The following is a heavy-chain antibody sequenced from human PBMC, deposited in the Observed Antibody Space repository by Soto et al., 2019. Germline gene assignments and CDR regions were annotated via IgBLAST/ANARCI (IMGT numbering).Heavy chain of an antibody. CDR3: ARARGSGSSVFDY. J-gene: IGHJ4*02. D-gene: IGHD3-10*01. CDR2: IYHSGST. Sequence: SETLSLTCAVSGGSISSGGYSWSWIRQPPGKGLEWIGYIYHSGSTYYNPYLKSRVTISVDRSKNQFSLKLSSVTAADTAVYYCARARGSGSSVFDYWGQGTLVTVSS. V-gene: IGHV4-30-2*01. CDR1: GGSISSGGYS.